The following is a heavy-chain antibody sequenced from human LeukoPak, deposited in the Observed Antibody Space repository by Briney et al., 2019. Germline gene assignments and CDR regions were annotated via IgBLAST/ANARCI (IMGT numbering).Heavy chain of an antibody. Sequence: PGGSLRLSCAASGFTFSSYSMNWVRQAPGKGLEWVSSISSSSSYIYYADSVKGRFTISRDNAKNSLYLQMNSLRAEDTAVHYCARLLIAVAGSYDAFDIWGQGTMVTVSS. CDR3: ARLLIAVAGSYDAFDI. D-gene: IGHD6-19*01. J-gene: IGHJ3*02. CDR1: GFTFSSYS. CDR2: ISSSSSYI. V-gene: IGHV3-21*01.